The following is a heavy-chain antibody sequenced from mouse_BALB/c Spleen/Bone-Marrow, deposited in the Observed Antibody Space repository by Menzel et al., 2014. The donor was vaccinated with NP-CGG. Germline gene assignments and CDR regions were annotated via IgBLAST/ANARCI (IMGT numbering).Heavy chain of an antibody. CDR3: TRSNYGYWFFDV. Sequence: VQLQQSGAELVKPGASVKLSCKASGYTFTSYYMSWVKQRPGQGLEWIGEINPSNGGPNFNEKFKSKATLTVDKSSNTTYVQLSSLTSEDAAVYHCTRSNYGYWFFDVWGAGTTVTVSS. V-gene: IGHV1S81*02. D-gene: IGHD1-1*01. CDR1: GYTFTSYY. CDR2: INPSNGGP. J-gene: IGHJ1*01.